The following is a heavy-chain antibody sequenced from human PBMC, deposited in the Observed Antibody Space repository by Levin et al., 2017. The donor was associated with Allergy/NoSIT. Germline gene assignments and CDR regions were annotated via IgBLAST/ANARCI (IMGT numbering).Heavy chain of an antibody. J-gene: IGHJ4*02. CDR3: ARDLYGSGSYASGYLDY. V-gene: IGHV3-21*01. CDR2: ISSSSSYI. CDR1: GFTFSSYS. Sequence: GGSLRLSCAASGFTFSSYSMNWVRQAPGKGLEWVSSISSSSSYIYYADSVKGRFTISRDNAKNSLYLQMNSLRAEDTAVYYCARDLYGSGSYASGYLDYWGQGTLVTVSS. D-gene: IGHD3-10*01.